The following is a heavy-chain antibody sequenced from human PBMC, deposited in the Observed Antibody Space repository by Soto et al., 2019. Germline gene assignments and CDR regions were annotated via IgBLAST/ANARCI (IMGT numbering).Heavy chain of an antibody. CDR1: GFSLSTDGVG. V-gene: IGHV2-5*02. D-gene: IGHD6-19*01. J-gene: IGHJ4*02. CDR3: AQEGGGVAGLDY. CDR2: IYWDDDK. Sequence: QIALKESGPTVVKPTQTLTLTCTFSGFSLSTDGVGVGWIRQPPGKALEWLALIYWDDDKRYSPSLKSRLTITKDTSKNQVVLSMTKMDPVDTATFYCAQEGGGVAGLDYWGQGTLVTVSS.